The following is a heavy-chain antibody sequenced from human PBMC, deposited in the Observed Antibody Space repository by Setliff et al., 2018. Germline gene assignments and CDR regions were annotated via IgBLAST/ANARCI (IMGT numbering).Heavy chain of an antibody. CDR1: GYTFTSHY. CDR3: ARDVFPYHYEGAFDI. J-gene: IGHJ3*02. Sequence: ASVKVSCKASGYTFTSHYMHWVRQAPGQGLEWMGGIIPILGIANYAQKFQGRVTMTRDTSTSTVYMDMSSLRSEDTAVYYCARDVFPYHYEGAFDIWGQGTMVTVS. D-gene: IGHD3-22*01. CDR2: IIPILGIA. V-gene: IGHV1-46*01.